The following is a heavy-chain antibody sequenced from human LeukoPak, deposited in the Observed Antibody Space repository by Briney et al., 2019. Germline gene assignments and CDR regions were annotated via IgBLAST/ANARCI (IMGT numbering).Heavy chain of an antibody. Sequence: SETLSLTCTVSGGSISSYYWSWIRQPPGKGLEWIGYIYYSGSTNYNPSLKSRVTISVDTSKNQFSLKLSSVTAADTAVYYCARDMDSSGYLSYWGQGTLVTVSS. CDR2: IYYSGST. CDR1: GGSISSYY. D-gene: IGHD3-22*01. V-gene: IGHV4-59*01. CDR3: ARDMDSSGYLSY. J-gene: IGHJ4*02.